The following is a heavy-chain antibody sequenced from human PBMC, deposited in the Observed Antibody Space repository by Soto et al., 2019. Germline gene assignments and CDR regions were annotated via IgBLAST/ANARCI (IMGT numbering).Heavy chain of an antibody. CDR1: GFSLSTSGMC. CDR2: IDWGDEK. CDR3: ARIRNTRGSGWYYFDY. Sequence: SGPTLVNPTQTLTLTCTFSGFSLSTSGMCVSWIRQPPGKALEWLALIDWGDEKYYSTSLKTRLTISKDTSKNQVVLTMTNMDPVDTATYYCARIRNTRGSGWYYFDYWGQGALVTVSS. D-gene: IGHD6-19*01. J-gene: IGHJ4*02. V-gene: IGHV2-70*01.